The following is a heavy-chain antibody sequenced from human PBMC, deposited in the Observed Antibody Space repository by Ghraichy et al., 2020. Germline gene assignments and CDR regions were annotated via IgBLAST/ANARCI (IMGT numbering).Heavy chain of an antibody. CDR2: MYYTGST. CDR3: ARGDVSSAWYKAVY. D-gene: IGHD6-19*01. Sequence: SETLSLTCTVSGGSVSSGSYYWSWIRQPPGKGLEWIGYMYYTGSTNYNPSLRSRVTISADTSKNQFSLKVRSVTAADTAVYYCARGDVSSAWYKAVYWGQGTLVTVSS. J-gene: IGHJ4*02. V-gene: IGHV4-61*01. CDR1: GGSVSSGSYY.